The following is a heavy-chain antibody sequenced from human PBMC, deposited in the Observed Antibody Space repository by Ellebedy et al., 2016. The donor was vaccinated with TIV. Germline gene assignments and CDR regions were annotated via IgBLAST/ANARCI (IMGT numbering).Heavy chain of an antibody. CDR3: ARAKTIQLGFDAFDV. CDR2: ISYSGGNT. Sequence: PGGSLRLSCVASGFTFSSYAMSWVRQAPGTGLEWVSTISYSGGNTYCAGSVKGRFTISRDNSKNTLFLQMHSLRAEDTAVYYCARAKTIQLGFDAFDVWGQGTEGTVSS. J-gene: IGHJ3*01. V-gene: IGHV3-23*01. D-gene: IGHD1-1*01. CDR1: GFTFSSYA.